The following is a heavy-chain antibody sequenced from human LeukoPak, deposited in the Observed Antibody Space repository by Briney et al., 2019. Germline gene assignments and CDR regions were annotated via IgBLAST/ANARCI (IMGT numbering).Heavy chain of an antibody. Sequence: GGSLRLSCTASGFTFSSYSMNWVRQAPGKGLEWVSSITTSSKYIYYAESVKGRFTISRDNAKNSLYLQMNSLRAEDTAVYYCSRAYSPPWISASYAFDMWGQGTMVTVSS. J-gene: IGHJ3*02. CDR1: GFTFSSYS. CDR2: ITTSSKYI. V-gene: IGHV3-21*06. CDR3: SRAYSPPWISASYAFDM. D-gene: IGHD5-12*01.